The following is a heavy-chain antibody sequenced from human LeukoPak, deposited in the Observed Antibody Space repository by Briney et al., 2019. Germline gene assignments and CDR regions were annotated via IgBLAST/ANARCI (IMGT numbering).Heavy chain of an antibody. Sequence: NPSETLSLTCTVSGGSISNYYWSWIRQPPGKGLEWIGYISHSGSTNYSPSLKSRVTISLDTSKNQFSLKLSSVTAADTAVYYCAGHHPRNTVDFWGQGTLVTVSS. D-gene: IGHD2-8*02. V-gene: IGHV4-59*08. CDR3: AGHHPRNTVDF. CDR2: ISHSGST. J-gene: IGHJ4*02. CDR1: GGSISNYY.